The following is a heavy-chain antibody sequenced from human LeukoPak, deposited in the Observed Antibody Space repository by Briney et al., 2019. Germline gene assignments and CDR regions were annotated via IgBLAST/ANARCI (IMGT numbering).Heavy chain of an antibody. V-gene: IGHV3-7*01. CDR1: GFTFSSFW. J-gene: IGHJ4*02. D-gene: IGHD2-21*01. CDR3: ARDRRLSVSDYYFDY. Sequence: GGSLRLSCAASGFTFSSFWISWVRQAPGKGLEWVANIKTDGSEKYYADSVKGRFTISRDNSKNTLYLQMNSLRAEDTAVYYCARDRRLSVSDYYFDYWGQGTLVTVSS. CDR2: IKTDGSEK.